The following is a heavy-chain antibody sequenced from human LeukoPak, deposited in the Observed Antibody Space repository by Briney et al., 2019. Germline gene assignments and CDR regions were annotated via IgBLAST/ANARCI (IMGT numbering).Heavy chain of an antibody. J-gene: IGHJ4*02. V-gene: IGHV5-51*01. CDR1: GYSFASYW. CDR3: ARQSGERWLQSYYFIY. D-gene: IGHD5-24*01. CDR2: IYPGDSDT. Sequence: GESLKISCKGSGYSFASYWIVWVCQMPGKGLEWMGIIYPGDSDTRYSPSFQGQVTISADKSISTAYLQWSSLKASDTAIYYCARQSGERWLQSYYFIYWGQGTLVTVSS.